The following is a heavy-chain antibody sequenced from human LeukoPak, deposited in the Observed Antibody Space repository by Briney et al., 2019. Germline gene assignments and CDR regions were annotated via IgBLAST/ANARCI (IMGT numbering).Heavy chain of an antibody. V-gene: IGHV3-30*18. J-gene: IGHJ3*02. CDR1: GFTFSTYD. D-gene: IGHD3-10*01. CDR2: ISYDGSDK. Sequence: GGSLRLSCAASGFTFSTYDMHWVRQAPGKGLEWVAIISYDGSDKYYADSVKGRFTISRDNSKNTLYLQMNSLRAEDTAVYYCAKDFGEAAFDIWGQGTMVTVSS. CDR3: AKDFGEAAFDI.